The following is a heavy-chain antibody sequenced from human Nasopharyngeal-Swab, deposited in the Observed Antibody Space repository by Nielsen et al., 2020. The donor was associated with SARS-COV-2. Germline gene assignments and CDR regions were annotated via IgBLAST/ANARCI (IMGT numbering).Heavy chain of an antibody. CDR3: ARDQEMETAAFSD. V-gene: IGHV1-69*11. D-gene: IGHD5-18*01. CDR1: GGTFKTFS. CDR2: IVPILGRV. J-gene: IGHJ4*02. Sequence: SLKVSCNASGGTFKTFSINWLRQAAGQGLQWMGRIVPILGRVNYAQRFQGRVTFTANESTSTAYMELSSLRSDDTAVYYCARDQEMETAAFSDWGQGTLVIVSS.